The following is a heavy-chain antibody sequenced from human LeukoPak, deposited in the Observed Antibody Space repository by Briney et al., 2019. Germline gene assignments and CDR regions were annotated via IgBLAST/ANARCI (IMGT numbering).Heavy chain of an antibody. Sequence: GGSLRLACSASGCTFSSYAISWVRQAPGKGLEWVSFISVSGDNTYYADSVKGRLTISRDNSKNTLYVQVNSLGTEDTAANYRAKGSYDDSSGSFYFDYWGQGTLVTVSS. CDR1: GCTFSSYA. J-gene: IGHJ4*02. D-gene: IGHD3-22*01. CDR3: AKGSYDDSSGSFYFDY. V-gene: IGHV3-23*01. CDR2: ISVSGDNT.